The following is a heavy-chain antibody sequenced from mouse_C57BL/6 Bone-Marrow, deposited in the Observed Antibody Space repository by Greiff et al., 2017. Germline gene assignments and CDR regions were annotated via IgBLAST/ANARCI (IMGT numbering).Heavy chain of an antibody. CDR1: GYTFTSYW. CDR3: ARGGTSGWNFDY. J-gene: IGHJ2*01. V-gene: IGHV1-64*01. Sequence: VQLQQPGAELVKPGASVKLSCKASGYTFTSYWMHWVKQRPGQGLEWIGMIHPNSGSTNYNEKFKSKATLTVDKSSSTAYMQLSSLTSEDSAVYYCARGGTSGWNFDYWGQGTTLTVSS. D-gene: IGHD3-3*01. CDR2: IHPNSGST.